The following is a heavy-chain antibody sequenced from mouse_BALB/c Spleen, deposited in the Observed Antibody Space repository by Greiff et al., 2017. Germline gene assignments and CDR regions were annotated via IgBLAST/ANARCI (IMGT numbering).Heavy chain of an antibody. CDR2: IYWDDDK. V-gene: IGHV8-12*01. J-gene: IGHJ4*01. CDR3: ARRGYYYAMDY. Sequence: QVTLKESGPGILQPSQTLSLTCSFSGFSLSTSGMGVRWIRQPSGKGLEWLAHIYWDDDKRYNPSLKSRLTISKDTSSNQVFLKITSVDAADTATYYCARRGYYYAMDYWGQGTSVTVSS. CDR1: GFSLSTSGMG.